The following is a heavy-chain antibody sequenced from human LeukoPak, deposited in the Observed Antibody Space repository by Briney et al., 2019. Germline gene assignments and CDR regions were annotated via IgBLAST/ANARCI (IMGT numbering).Heavy chain of an antibody. Sequence: GGSLRLSCVASGFTFSSYNMNWVRQAPGKGLEWLSYISSSSSTIYYADSVKGRFTISRDNSKNTLYLKMNSLRAEDTAVYYCAKPLYYYDSSGPYQGFDYWGQGTLVTVSS. CDR3: AKPLYYYDSSGPYQGFDY. V-gene: IGHV3-48*01. CDR1: GFTFSSYN. J-gene: IGHJ4*02. CDR2: ISSSSSTI. D-gene: IGHD3-22*01.